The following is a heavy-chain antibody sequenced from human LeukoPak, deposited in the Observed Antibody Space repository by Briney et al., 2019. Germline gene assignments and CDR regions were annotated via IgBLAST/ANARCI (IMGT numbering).Heavy chain of an antibody. Sequence: PGGSLRLSCAASGFTVSSNYMAWVRQAPGKGLEWVSVLYSGGTTNYAVSVKGRFTISRDNSKNTLFLQMNSLRAEDTAVYYCANTRGVISNYWGQGTLVTVSS. J-gene: IGHJ4*02. V-gene: IGHV3-66*01. CDR1: GFTVSSNY. CDR3: ANTRGVISNY. D-gene: IGHD3-10*01. CDR2: LYSGGTT.